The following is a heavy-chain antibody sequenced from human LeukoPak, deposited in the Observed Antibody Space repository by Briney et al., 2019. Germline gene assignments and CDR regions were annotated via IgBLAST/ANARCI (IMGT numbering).Heavy chain of an antibody. CDR3: ARDAERIRATDGFGI. V-gene: IGHV3-66*01. Sequence: QTAGSLRLSCAASGFIVSSNYMSWVRQAQGNGLEWVSIIYIGGTTYSPNSVKGRFTISRDNTNNTLYLQMNSLRVDDTAVYYCARDAERIRATDGFGIWGQGTMGTVSS. CDR1: GFIVSSNY. D-gene: IGHD3-10*01. CDR2: IYIGGTT. J-gene: IGHJ3*02.